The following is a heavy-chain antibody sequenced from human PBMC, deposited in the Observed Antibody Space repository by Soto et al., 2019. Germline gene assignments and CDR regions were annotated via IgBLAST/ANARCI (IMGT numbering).Heavy chain of an antibody. CDR1: GYTFTSYG. CDR2: ISAYNGNT. CDR3: AVLQARFPFDY. V-gene: IGHV1-18*01. D-gene: IGHD1-26*01. Sequence: GVSVKVGCKASGYTFTSYGISWVRQAPGQGLEWMGWISAYNGNTNYAQKLQGRVTMTTDTSTSTAYMELRSLRSDDTAVYYCAVLQARFPFDYWGQGTLVTVSS. J-gene: IGHJ4*02.